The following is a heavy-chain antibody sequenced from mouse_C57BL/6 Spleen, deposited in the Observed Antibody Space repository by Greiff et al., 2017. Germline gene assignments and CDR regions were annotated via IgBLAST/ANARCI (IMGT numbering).Heavy chain of an antibody. CDR2: IYPGSGNT. D-gene: IGHD2-5*01. J-gene: IGHJ4*01. CDR3: AYSNYHAMDY. CDR1: GYSFTSYY. V-gene: IGHV1-66*01. Sequence: VQLQQSGPELVKPGASVKISCKASGYSFTSYYIHWVKQRPGQGLEWIGWIYPGSGNTKYNEKFKGKATLTADTSSSTAYMQLSSLTSEDSAVYYCAYSNYHAMDYWGQGTSVTVSS.